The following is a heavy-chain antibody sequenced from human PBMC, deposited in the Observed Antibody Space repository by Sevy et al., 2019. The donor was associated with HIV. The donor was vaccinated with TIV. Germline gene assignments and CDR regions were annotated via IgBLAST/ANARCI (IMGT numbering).Heavy chain of an antibody. CDR2: INGKSGDI. D-gene: IGHD3-3*01. V-gene: IGHV1-2*02. CDR1: GYIFSDYH. CDR3: AKVGAGWSAFFDH. J-gene: IGHJ4*02. Sequence: ASVKVSCKASGYIFSDYHIHWARQAPGQRLEWMGWINGKSGDIEYAEKFQGRVTMSRDTSISTAYMELTRLQSDDTAVYYCAKVGAGWSAFFDHWGQGTLVTVSS.